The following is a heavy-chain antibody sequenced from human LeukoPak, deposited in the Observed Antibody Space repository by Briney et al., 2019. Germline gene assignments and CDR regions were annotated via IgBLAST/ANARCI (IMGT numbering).Heavy chain of an antibody. D-gene: IGHD7-27*01. J-gene: IGHJ4*02. V-gene: IGHV3-7*01. CDR1: GFTFSSYS. CDR2: IREDGSEK. CDR3: ARDYTGGWNDY. Sequence: GGSLRLSCAASGFTFSSYSMNWVRQAKGKGLECVAKIREDGSEKHYVDSVKGRFIISRDNSKNSLYLQMNSLRAEDTAVYYCARDYTGGWNDYWGQGTLVTVSS.